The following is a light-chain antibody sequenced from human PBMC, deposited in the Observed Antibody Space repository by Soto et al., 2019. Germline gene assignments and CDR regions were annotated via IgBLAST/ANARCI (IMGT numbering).Light chain of an antibody. CDR3: QHRSNWPPLA. CDR1: QSISSY. J-gene: IGKJ4*01. V-gene: IGKV3-11*01. CDR2: VAS. Sequence: EIVLTQSPATLSLSPGERATLSCRASQSISSYLAWYQQKPGQAPRLLIYVASKRAAGIAARFSGSGYGTDFNLTISSLEPGDFAVYYCQHRSNWPPLAFGGGTKLEIK.